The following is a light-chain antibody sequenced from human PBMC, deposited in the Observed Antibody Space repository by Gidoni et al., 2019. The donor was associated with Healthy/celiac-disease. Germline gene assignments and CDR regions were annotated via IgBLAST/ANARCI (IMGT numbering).Light chain of an antibody. CDR2: DTS. CDR1: QSVSNY. Sequence: VFTQSPPTLPLSPGERATPSCRASQSVSNYLAWYHQKGGQAPRLLIYDTSLRATGIPTRFSGSGSGTDFTLTISSLEPEDFGIYYCQQRASWPPTFGQGTRVDIK. CDR3: QQRASWPPT. J-gene: IGKJ1*01. V-gene: IGKV3-11*01.